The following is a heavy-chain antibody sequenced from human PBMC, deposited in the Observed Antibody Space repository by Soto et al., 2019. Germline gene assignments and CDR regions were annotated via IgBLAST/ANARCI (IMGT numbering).Heavy chain of an antibody. CDR1: GSTFNSYA. Sequence: GGSVEVSCKASGSTFNSYAISWVRQAPGQGLEWMGGIIPIFGTAKYAQKFQGRVTITADESTSTAYMELSSLRSEDTAVYYCASLLRGYSGTGDYWGQGTLVTVSS. CDR3: ASLLRGYSGTGDY. V-gene: IGHV1-69*13. CDR2: IIPIFGTA. D-gene: IGHD5-12*01. J-gene: IGHJ4*02.